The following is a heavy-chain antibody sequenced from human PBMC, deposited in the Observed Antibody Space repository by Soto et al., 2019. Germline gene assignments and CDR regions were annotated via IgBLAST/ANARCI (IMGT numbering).Heavy chain of an antibody. CDR1: GGSISSCGYY. J-gene: IGHJ3*02. Sequence: SETLSLTCTVSGGSISSCGYYWSWIRQPPGKGLEWIGTIYYVVNTYYNPSLKSRVTISVDTSKNQFSLELTSVTAADTAVYYCARGGDPITMIVVALGALDIWGQGTMVTVS. D-gene: IGHD3-22*01. CDR2: IYYVVNT. CDR3: ARGGDPITMIVVALGALDI. V-gene: IGHV4-39*07.